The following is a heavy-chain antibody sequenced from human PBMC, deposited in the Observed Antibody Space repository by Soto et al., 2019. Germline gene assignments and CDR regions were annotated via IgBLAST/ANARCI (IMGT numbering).Heavy chain of an antibody. CDR3: ARANYGDYGIYY. CDR1: GFTFSSYS. V-gene: IGHV3-48*01. CDR2: ISTSSSTI. J-gene: IGHJ4*02. Sequence: GGSLRLSCAASGFTFSSYSLNWVRQAPGKGLECVSYISTSSSTIYYADSVKGRFTISRDNAKNSLYLQMNSLRAEDTAVYYCARANYGDYGIYYWGQGTLVTVSS. D-gene: IGHD4-17*01.